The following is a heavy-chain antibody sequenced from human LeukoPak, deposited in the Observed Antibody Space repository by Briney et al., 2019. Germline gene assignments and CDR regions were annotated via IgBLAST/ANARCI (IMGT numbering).Heavy chain of an antibody. CDR1: GHTFTSYG. CDR2: ISAYNGNT. D-gene: IGHD5-12*01. V-gene: IGHV1-18*01. CDR3: ASDPEYSGYGYFDY. J-gene: IGHJ4*01. Sequence: ASVKVSCKASGHTFTSYGISWVRQAPGQGLEWMGWISAYNGNTNYAQKLQDRVTMTTETSTRTAYMELRSLRSDGTAVSSCASDPEYSGYGYFDYWGHGTLVTVTS.